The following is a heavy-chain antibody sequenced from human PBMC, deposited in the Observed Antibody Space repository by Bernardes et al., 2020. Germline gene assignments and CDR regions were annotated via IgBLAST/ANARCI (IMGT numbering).Heavy chain of an antibody. CDR2: IWYDGSNK. V-gene: IGHV3-33*01. D-gene: IGHD2-2*01. CDR3: ARGYCSRSSCYAFDI. CDR1: GFTFSSYG. Sequence: GGSLRLSCAASGFTFSSYGMHWVRQAPGKGLEWVAVIWYDGSNKYYADSVKGRFTISRDNSKNTLYLQMNRLRAEDTAVYYCARGYCSRSSCYAFDIWGQGTMVTVSS. J-gene: IGHJ3*02.